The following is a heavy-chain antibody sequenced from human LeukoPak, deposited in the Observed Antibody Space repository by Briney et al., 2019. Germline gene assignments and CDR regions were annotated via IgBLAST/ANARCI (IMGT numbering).Heavy chain of an antibody. CDR1: GGSFSGYY. V-gene: IGHV4-34*01. J-gene: IGHJ3*02. D-gene: IGHD2-15*01. Sequence: SSETLSLTCAVDGGSFSGYYWSWIRQPPGKGLEWIGEINHSGSTNYNPSLKSRVTISVDTSKNQFSLKLSSVTAADTAVYYCARAQKEDIVVVVAATPIDAFDIWGQGTMVTVSS. CDR2: INHSGST. CDR3: ARAQKEDIVVVVAATPIDAFDI.